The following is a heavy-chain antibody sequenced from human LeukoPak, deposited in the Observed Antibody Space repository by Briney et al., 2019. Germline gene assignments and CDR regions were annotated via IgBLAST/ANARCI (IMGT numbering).Heavy chain of an antibody. V-gene: IGHV4-39*01. D-gene: IGHD3-3*01. J-gene: IGHJ3*02. CDR2: IYYSGST. Sequence: SETLSLTCTVSGGSISSSSYYWGWIRQPPGKGLKWIGSIYYSGSTYYNPSLKSRVTISVDTSKNQFSLKLSSVTAADTAVYYCAIGPIFGVVGPPGAFDIWGQGTMVTVSS. CDR3: AIGPIFGVVGPPGAFDI. CDR1: GGSISSSSYY.